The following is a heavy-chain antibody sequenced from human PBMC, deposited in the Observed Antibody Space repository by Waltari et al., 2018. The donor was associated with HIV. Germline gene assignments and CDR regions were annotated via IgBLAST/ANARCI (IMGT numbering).Heavy chain of an antibody. CDR2: ISGSGGST. CDR1: GFSFRTYG. V-gene: IGHV3-23*01. D-gene: IGHD6-13*01. J-gene: IGHJ6*02. CDR3: VKEHQYSHTWYSYYGMDV. Sequence: EVQVLESGGALVQPGGSLRLSCAASGFSFRTYGLRWVRQAPGKGLEWVSTISGSGGSTYYADSVKGRFTVSRDNSKNTLYLQMNSLRAEDTAVYFCVKEHQYSHTWYSYYGMDVWGQGTTVTVSS.